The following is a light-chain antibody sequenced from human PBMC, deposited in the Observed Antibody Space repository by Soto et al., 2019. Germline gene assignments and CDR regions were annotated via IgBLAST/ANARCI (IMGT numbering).Light chain of an antibody. CDR3: QQRSNWQGAT. V-gene: IGKV3D-11*02. CDR2: DVS. Sequence: EIVMTQSPVTLSVSPGERATLSCRASQNVLSNLAWYQQKPGQSPRLLIYDVSNRATGIPARFSGSGSGTDFTLTISSLEPEDFAVYYCQQRSNWQGATFGGGTKVDIK. J-gene: IGKJ4*01. CDR1: QNVLSN.